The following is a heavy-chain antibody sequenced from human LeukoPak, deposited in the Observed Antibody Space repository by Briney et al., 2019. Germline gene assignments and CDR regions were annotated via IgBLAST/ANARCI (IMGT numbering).Heavy chain of an antibody. CDR3: AREFTPLIQFWPRSLDDRYGMDV. J-gene: IGHJ6*02. Sequence: GGSLRLSCAASGFTFSDHYMNWVRQAPGKGLEWVANIKEDGSEKYYVDFVKGRFTISRDNANNSLYLQMNSLRDEDTAVYYCAREFTPLIQFWPRSLDDRYGMDVWGQGTTVTVSS. CDR2: IKEDGSEK. CDR1: GFTFSDHY. V-gene: IGHV3-7*01. D-gene: IGHD5-18*01.